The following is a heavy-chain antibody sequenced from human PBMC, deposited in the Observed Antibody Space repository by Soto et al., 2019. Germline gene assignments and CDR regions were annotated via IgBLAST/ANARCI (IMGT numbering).Heavy chain of an antibody. CDR1: GESISRGGYY. Sequence: QVQLQESGPGLVKASQTLSLICSVSGESISRGGYYWSWIRHHPGKGLEWIGYIYDSESAYYNPSHKSRVTISMDTSKNHFDMKLSSVTAADTAVYYCARASSSSSAADYWGQGTLITVSS. J-gene: IGHJ4*02. V-gene: IGHV4-31*03. CDR3: ARASSSSSAADY. D-gene: IGHD6-6*01. CDR2: IYDSESA.